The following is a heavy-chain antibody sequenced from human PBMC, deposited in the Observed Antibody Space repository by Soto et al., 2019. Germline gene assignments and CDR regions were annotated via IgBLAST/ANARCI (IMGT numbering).Heavy chain of an antibody. CDR2: INPNSGGT. V-gene: IGHV1-2*04. CDR3: ARAPPSAPHFDY. Sequence: ASVKVSCKASGYTFTGYYMHWVRQAPGQGLEWMGWINPNSGGTNYAQKFRGWVTMTRDTSISTAYMELSRLRSDDTAVYYCARAPPSAPHFDYWGQGTLVTVSS. CDR1: GYTFTGYY. J-gene: IGHJ4*02. D-gene: IGHD2-15*01.